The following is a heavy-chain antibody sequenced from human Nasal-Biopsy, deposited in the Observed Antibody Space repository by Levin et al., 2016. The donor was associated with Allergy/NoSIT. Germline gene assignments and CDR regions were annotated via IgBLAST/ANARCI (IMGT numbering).Heavy chain of an antibody. V-gene: IGHV3-48*01. J-gene: IGHJ4*01. CDR2: SSYSGRTI. D-gene: IGHD2-15*01. Sequence: GGSLRLSCVASGFTFSDHAMNWVRQAPGKGLEWVAYSSYSGRTIYYADSVKGRFTISRDNARNSVSLQMNNLRVEDTATYYCARSFCSDGDCYSDFDHWGQGALVTVSS. CDR1: GFTFSDHA. CDR3: ARSFCSDGDCYSDFDH.